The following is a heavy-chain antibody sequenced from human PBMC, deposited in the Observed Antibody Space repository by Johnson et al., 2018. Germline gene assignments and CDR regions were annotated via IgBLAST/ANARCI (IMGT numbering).Heavy chain of an antibody. Sequence: QVQLVQSGAEVKKPGASVKVSCKASGYTFTSYAMHWVRQAPGQRLEWMGWINAGNGNTKYSQKFQGRVTITRDTSESTAYRGLSSLGSEDTAVYYCAGSSSDAFDIWGQGTMVTVSS. CDR3: AGSSSDAFDI. J-gene: IGHJ3*02. D-gene: IGHD6-6*01. V-gene: IGHV1-3*01. CDR2: INAGNGNT. CDR1: GYTFTSYA.